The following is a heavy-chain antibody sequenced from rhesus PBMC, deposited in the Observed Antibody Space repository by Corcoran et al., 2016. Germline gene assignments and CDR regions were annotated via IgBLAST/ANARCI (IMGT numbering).Heavy chain of an antibody. Sequence: QVQLQESGPGGGKSSETLSLTCAGSGGSISDSYRWSGLRQPPGKGLEWIGYIYGSSTSTNYNPSLKSRITISEDTSKNQFSLKLSSVTAADTAVYYCARDFKATGDYWGQGVLVTVSS. D-gene: IGHD5-36*01. CDR3: ARDFKATGDY. J-gene: IGHJ4*01. CDR2: IYGSSTST. CDR1: GGSISDSYR. V-gene: IGHV4S10*01.